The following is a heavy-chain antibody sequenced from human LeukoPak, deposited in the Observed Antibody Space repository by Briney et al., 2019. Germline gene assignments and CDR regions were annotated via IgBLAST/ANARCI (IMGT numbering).Heavy chain of an antibody. CDR2: IRYDGSNK. CDR3: ARKYYYDSSGYYYFDY. V-gene: IGHV3-30*02. D-gene: IGHD3-22*01. Sequence: PGGPLRLSCAASGFTFSSTGMHWVRQAPGKGLEWVAFIRYDGSNKYYADSVKGRFTISRDNSKNTLYLQMNSLRAEDTAVYYCARKYYYDSSGYYYFDYWGQGTLVTVSS. CDR1: GFTFSSTG. J-gene: IGHJ4*02.